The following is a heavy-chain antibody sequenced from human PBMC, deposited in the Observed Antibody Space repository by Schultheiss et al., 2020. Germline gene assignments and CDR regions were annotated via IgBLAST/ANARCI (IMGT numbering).Heavy chain of an antibody. CDR1: GDSIRRGDYF. CDR2: IYYSGST. Sequence: SETLSLTCIVSGDSIRRGDYFWSWVRQPPGKGLEWIGSIYYSGSTYYNPSLKSRVTISVDTSKNQFSLKLSSVTAADTAVYYCARWVQPYFDYWGQGTLVTVSS. CDR3: ARWVQPYFDY. J-gene: IGHJ4*02. D-gene: IGHD2-2*01. V-gene: IGHV4-39*01.